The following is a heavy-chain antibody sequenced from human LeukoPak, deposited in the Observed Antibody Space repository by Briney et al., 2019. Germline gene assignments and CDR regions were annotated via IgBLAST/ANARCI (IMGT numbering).Heavy chain of an antibody. Sequence: SETLSLTCTVSGGSISSYYWSWIRQPAGKGLEWIGRIYTSGSTNYNPSLKSRVTISVDTSKKQFSLKLNSVTAADTAVYYCARTTEDCSSTSCYQYWFDPWGQGTLVTVSS. V-gene: IGHV4-4*07. D-gene: IGHD2-2*01. J-gene: IGHJ5*02. CDR1: GGSISSYY. CDR2: IYTSGST. CDR3: ARTTEDCSSTSCYQYWFDP.